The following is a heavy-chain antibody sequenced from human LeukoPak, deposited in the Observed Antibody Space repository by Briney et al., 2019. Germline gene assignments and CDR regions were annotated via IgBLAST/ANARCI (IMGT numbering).Heavy chain of an antibody. Sequence: SVKVSCKASGGTFSSYAISWVRQAPGQGLDWMGRIIPILGIANYAQKFQGRVTITADKSTSTAYMELSSLRSEDTAVYYCAREGITMIVVVIWGQGTLVTVSS. V-gene: IGHV1-69*04. J-gene: IGHJ4*02. CDR1: GGTFSSYA. D-gene: IGHD3-22*01. CDR3: AREGITMIVVVI. CDR2: IIPILGIA.